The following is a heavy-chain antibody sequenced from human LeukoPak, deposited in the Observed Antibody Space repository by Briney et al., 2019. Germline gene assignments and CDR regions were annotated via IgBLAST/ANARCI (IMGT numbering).Heavy chain of an antibody. J-gene: IGHJ4*02. D-gene: IGHD6-6*01. CDR1: GYNFPIYW. V-gene: IGHV5-51*01. Sequence: GESLKISCQGSGYNFPIYWIGWVRQMPGKGLEWMGIIYPGDSDTRYSPSFQGQVTISADKSISTAYLQWSSLKASDTAMYYCARCLGSSSPFDYWGQGTLVTVSS. CDR2: IYPGDSDT. CDR3: ARCLGSSSPFDY.